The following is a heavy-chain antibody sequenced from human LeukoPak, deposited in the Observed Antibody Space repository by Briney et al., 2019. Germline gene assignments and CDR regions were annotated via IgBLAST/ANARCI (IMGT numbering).Heavy chain of an antibody. D-gene: IGHD1-26*01. CDR1: GGSISPYY. CDR3: ARGHYRGTYPLHWFDP. Sequence: ASETLSLTCTVSGGSISPYYWTWIRQPPGKGLEYIGYVYYSGSTNYNPSLKSRVTISVDTSKNQFSLKLSSVTAADTAVYYCARGHYRGTYPLHWFDPWGQGTLVTVSS. V-gene: IGHV4-59*01. CDR2: VYYSGST. J-gene: IGHJ5*02.